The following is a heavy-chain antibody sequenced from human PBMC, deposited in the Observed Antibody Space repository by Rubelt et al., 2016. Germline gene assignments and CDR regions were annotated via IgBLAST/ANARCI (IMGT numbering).Heavy chain of an antibody. CDR3: ATRSLWFGEIDRYFDY. CDR1: GYTLTELS. V-gene: IGHV1-24*01. Sequence: QVQLVQSGAEVKKPGASVKVSCKISGYTLTELSMHWVRQAPGKGLEWMGGFVPEDGETIYAQKFQGRVTMTEDTSTETAYMELSRLRSEDTAVYYCATRSLWFGEIDRYFDYWGQGTLVTVSS. CDR2: FVPEDGET. D-gene: IGHD3-10*01. J-gene: IGHJ4*02.